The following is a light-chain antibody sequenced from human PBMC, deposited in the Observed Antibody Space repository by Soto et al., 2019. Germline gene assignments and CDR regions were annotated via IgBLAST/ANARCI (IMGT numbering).Light chain of an antibody. Sequence: QSVLTQPPSPSRTPGQRVTNSCSGSSTNFGSNTVNWYQQLPGTAPKLVIYSNNQRPSGVPDRFSGSKSGTSASLAISGLQSEDEADYYCVAWDDSLNGYVVFGGGTTVTV. CDR3: VAWDDSLNGYVV. CDR1: STNFGSNT. J-gene: IGLJ2*01. V-gene: IGLV1-44*01. CDR2: SNN.